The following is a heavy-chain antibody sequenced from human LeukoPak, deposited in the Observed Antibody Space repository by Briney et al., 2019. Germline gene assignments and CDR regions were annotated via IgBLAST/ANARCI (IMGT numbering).Heavy chain of an antibody. Sequence: PETLSLTCTVSGGSISSYYWSWIRQPPGKGLEWIGYIYYSGSTNYNPSLKSRVTISVDTSKNQFSLKLSSVTAADTAVYYCARVIEGREVRDQQLAYYGMDVWGQGTTVTVSS. J-gene: IGHJ6*02. CDR2: IYYSGST. V-gene: IGHV4-59*01. CDR1: GGSISSYY. CDR3: ARVIEGREVRDQQLAYYGMDV. D-gene: IGHD6-13*01.